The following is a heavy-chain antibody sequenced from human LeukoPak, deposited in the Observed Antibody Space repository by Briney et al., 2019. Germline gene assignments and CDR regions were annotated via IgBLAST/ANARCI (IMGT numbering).Heavy chain of an antibody. D-gene: IGHD6-13*01. CDR3: ATIAAAGTYTRSFDY. CDR2: IYNNGGT. CDR1: GGSISNYY. V-gene: IGHV4-59*12. Sequence: KPSETLSLTCSVSGGSISNYYWSWLRQSPGKGLEWIGSIYNNGGTNYNPSLKSRVTISLDTSKNQFSLKLSSVTAADTAVYYCATIAAAGTYTRSFDYWGQGTLVTVSS. J-gene: IGHJ4*02.